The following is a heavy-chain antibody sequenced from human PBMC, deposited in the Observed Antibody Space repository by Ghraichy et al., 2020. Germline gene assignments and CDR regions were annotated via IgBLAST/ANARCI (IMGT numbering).Heavy chain of an antibody. V-gene: IGHV4-39*01. J-gene: IGHJ4*02. CDR1: GASINIYNYY. D-gene: IGHD3-3*02. CDR3: VELEVDY. CDR2: IYSNGST. Sequence: SETLSLTCTVSGASINIYNYYWGWIRQPPGEGLEWIGSIYSNGSTYYNPSLKSRVTISVDTSKNQFSLKLTSVTAADTAIYYCVELEVDYWGQGSLVIVSS.